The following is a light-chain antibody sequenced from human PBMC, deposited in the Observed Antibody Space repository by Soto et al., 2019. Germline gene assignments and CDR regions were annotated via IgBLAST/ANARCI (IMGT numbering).Light chain of an antibody. J-gene: IGKJ4*01. Sequence: AIQMTQSPSSLSASVGDRVTITCRASQGIRNDLGWYQQKPGKVPKLLIYAASTLQSGVPSRFSGSGSGTDFTLTISSLQPEDFSTYYCLQDYDYPLIFGGGTKVEIK. CDR1: QGIRND. CDR3: LQDYDYPLI. CDR2: AAS. V-gene: IGKV1-6*01.